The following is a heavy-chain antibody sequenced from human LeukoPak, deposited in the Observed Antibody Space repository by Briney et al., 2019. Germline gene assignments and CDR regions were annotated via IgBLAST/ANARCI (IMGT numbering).Heavy chain of an antibody. J-gene: IGHJ4*02. CDR2: ISYDGSNK. V-gene: IGHV3-30*03. Sequence: GGSLRLSCAASRFTFSSYVMHWVRQAPGKGLEWVAVISYDGSNKYYADSVKGRFTISRDNSKNTLYLKMNSLRAEDTAVYYCARILDSAWGELGYWGQGTLVTVSS. CDR1: RFTFSSYV. D-gene: IGHD6-19*01. CDR3: ARILDSAWGELGY.